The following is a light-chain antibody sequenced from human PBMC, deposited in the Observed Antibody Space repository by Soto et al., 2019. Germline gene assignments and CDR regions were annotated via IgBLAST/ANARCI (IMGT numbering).Light chain of an antibody. V-gene: IGKV3D-15*01. CDR3: QQYHNWPPLT. CDR1: QSININ. CDR2: GAS. J-gene: IGKJ4*01. Sequence: EIVMTQSPATLSVSPGERVTLSCRASQSININLAWYQQKPGQAPRVLIYGASSRASGIPDRFSGSGSGTDFTLTISRLEHDDFAVYYCQQYHNWPPLTFGGGTRVEIK.